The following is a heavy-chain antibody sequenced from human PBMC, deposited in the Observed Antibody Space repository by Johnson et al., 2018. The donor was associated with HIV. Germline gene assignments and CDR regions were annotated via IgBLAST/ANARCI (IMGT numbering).Heavy chain of an antibody. V-gene: IGHV3-7*01. D-gene: IGHD1-26*01. CDR1: GFTFSSYG. CDR3: ATDLSRRYLSDGFDI. J-gene: IGHJ3*02. CDR2: IKQDGGEK. Sequence: EVQLVESGGGLVQPGGSLRLSCAASGFTFSSYGMSWVRQAPGKGVEWVANIKQDGGEKYYVDSVKGRFTISRDNAKNSLYLQMNGLGAEDTAVYYGATDLSRRYLSDGFDIWGQGTMVTVSS.